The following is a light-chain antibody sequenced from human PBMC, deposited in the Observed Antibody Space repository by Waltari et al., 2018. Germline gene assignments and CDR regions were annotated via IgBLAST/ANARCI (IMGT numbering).Light chain of an antibody. CDR1: QSVVNP. CDR3: QQRSNWPVT. V-gene: IGKV3D-11*02. Sequence: EVVLTQSPATLSLSPGERATLSCRASQSVVNPVLWYQQKPGQAPRLLIFAASNRAPGVPARFSGSGPGTDLSLTIYSLAPEDFALHFCQQRSNWPVTFGQAT. J-gene: IGKJ1*01. CDR2: AAS.